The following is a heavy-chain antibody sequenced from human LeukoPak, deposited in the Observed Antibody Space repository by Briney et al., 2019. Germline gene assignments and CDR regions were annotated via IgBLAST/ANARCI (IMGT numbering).Heavy chain of an antibody. J-gene: IGHJ4*02. CDR3: ARFRHSSGYYSLCGFDY. V-gene: IGHV4-31*03. D-gene: IGHD3-22*01. CDR2: IYYSGST. CDR1: GGSISSGGYY. Sequence: SETLSLTCTVSGGSISSGGYYWSWIRQHPGKGLEWIRYIYYSGSTYYNPSLKSRVTISVDTSKNQFSLKLSSVTAADTAVYYCARFRHSSGYYSLCGFDYWGQGTLVTVSS.